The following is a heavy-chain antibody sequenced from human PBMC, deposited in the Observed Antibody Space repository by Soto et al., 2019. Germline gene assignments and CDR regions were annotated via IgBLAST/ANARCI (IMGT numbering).Heavy chain of an antibody. D-gene: IGHD3-16*02. V-gene: IGHV3-9*01. J-gene: IGHJ4*02. Sequence: SLRLSCAASAFTFDDDAMHWVRQAPGKGLEWVSGISWNSGSIGYADSVKGRFTISRDNAKNSLYLQMNSLRAEDTALYYCAKDTHSKAFGGVIVIPFDYWGQGTLVTVSS. CDR1: AFTFDDDA. CDR2: ISWNSGSI. CDR3: AKDTHSKAFGGVIVIPFDY.